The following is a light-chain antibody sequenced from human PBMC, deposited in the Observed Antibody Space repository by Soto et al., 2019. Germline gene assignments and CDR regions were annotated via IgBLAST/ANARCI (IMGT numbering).Light chain of an antibody. CDR3: QHYNSYSEA. Sequence: DLQITQSPSILAPPAPAGPTRTFPASQSISSWLAWYQQKPGKAPKLLIYKASTLKSGVPSRFSGSGSGTEFTLTISSLQPDDFATYYCQHYNSYSEAFGQGTKVDIK. J-gene: IGKJ1*01. V-gene: IGKV1-5*03. CDR2: KAS. CDR1: QSISSW.